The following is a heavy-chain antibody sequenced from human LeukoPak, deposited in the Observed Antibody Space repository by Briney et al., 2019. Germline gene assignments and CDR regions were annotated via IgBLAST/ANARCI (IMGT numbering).Heavy chain of an antibody. V-gene: IGHV3-30-3*01. CDR1: GFTLSSYA. D-gene: IGHD5-24*01. J-gene: IGHJ3*02. Sequence: LRLFCAGSGFTLSSYAMDWVRPGPGQGLGGGAVILYDGSNQYYADSVKGRFTISRDNSKNTLYLQMNSLRAEDTAVYYCARTSEMATTDFGAFDIWGQGTMVTVSS. CDR2: ILYDGSNQ. CDR3: ARTSEMATTDFGAFDI.